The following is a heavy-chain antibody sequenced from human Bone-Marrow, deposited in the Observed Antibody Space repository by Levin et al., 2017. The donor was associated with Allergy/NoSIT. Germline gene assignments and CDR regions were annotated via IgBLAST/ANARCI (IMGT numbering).Heavy chain of an antibody. CDR2: ISYDGSET. J-gene: IGHJ6*02. Sequence: GGSLRLSCAASGFTFSIYGMHWVRQAPGKGLEWVAHISYDGSETYYGDSVKVRFPISRDNSKNTLYLQMNSLTPDDTALYYCAKDLRELVSLLISYGMDVWGQGTTVTVAS. CDR3: AKDLRELVSLLISYGMDV. V-gene: IGHV3-30*18. CDR1: GFTFSIYG. D-gene: IGHD6-6*01.